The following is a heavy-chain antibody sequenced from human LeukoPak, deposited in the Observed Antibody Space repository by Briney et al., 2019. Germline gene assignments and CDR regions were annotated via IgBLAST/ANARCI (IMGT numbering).Heavy chain of an antibody. D-gene: IGHD1-26*01. V-gene: IGHV1-18*01. CDR1: GYTFTNFR. CDR2: ISAYNGYT. J-gene: IGHJ4*02. Sequence: ASVKVSCKASGYTFTNFRIGWVRQAPGQGLEWMGWISAYNGYTKYAPSLQGRVTMTTDTSTSTAYMQLRSLRSDDTAMYYCARVGGNYEGLIDYWGQGTLVTVSS. CDR3: ARVGGNYEGLIDY.